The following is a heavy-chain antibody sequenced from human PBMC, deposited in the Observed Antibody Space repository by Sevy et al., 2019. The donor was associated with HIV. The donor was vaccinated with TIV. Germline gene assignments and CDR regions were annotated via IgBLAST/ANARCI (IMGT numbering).Heavy chain of an antibody. CDR2: LSFGCGEI. Sequence: GGSLRLSCAASGFTFSKYSMSWVRQPPGKGLEWVSTLSFGCGEINYADSVKGRFTISRDNSKSSVYLQMNNLRPEDTAVYYCAREWCTKPHDSWGQGTLVTVSS. V-gene: IGHV3-23*01. J-gene: IGHJ4*02. CDR1: GFTFSKYS. D-gene: IGHD2-8*01. CDR3: AREWCTKPHDS.